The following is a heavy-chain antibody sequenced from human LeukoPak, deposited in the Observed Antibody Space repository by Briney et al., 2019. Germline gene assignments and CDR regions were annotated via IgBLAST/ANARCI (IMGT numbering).Heavy chain of an antibody. J-gene: IGHJ6*03. CDR2: IYYSGST. CDR1: GGSISSYY. CDR3: AREEHYYYYYYMDV. Sequence: SETLSLTCTVSGGSISSYYWSWIRQPPGKGLEWIGYIYYSGSTNYNPSLKSRVTISVDTSKNQFSLKLSSVTAADTAVYYCAREEHYYYYYYMDVWGKGTTVTISS. D-gene: IGHD1-1*01. V-gene: IGHV4-59*01.